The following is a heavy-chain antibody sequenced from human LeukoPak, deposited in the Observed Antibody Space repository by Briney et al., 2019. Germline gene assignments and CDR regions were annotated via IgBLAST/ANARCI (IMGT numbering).Heavy chain of an antibody. CDR2: ITSSGDTI. J-gene: IGHJ2*01. Sequence: GGSLRLSCVASGFTFSSYEMNWVRQAPGKGLEWVAYITSSGDTIFNADSVRGRFTISRDNAKNSLYLQLNSLRAEDTAVYYCAKIAVTGTWYFDLWGRGSLVTVSS. CDR1: GFTFSSYE. V-gene: IGHV3-48*03. D-gene: IGHD6-19*01. CDR3: AKIAVTGTWYFDL.